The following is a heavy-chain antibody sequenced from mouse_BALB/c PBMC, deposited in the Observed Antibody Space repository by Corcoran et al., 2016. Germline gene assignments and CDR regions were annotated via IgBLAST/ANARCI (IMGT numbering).Heavy chain of an antibody. D-gene: IGHD1-1*01. V-gene: IGHV1-84*02. J-gene: IGHJ3*01. Sequence: QIQLQQSGPELVKPGASVKISCKASGYTFTDYYINWVKQKPGQGLEWIGWIYPGSGNTKYNEKFKGKATLTVDTSSNTAYMQLSSLTSEDTTVYFCAKNGTTGFAYWGQGTLVTVSA. CDR2: IYPGSGNT. CDR3: AKNGTTGFAY. CDR1: GYTFTDYY.